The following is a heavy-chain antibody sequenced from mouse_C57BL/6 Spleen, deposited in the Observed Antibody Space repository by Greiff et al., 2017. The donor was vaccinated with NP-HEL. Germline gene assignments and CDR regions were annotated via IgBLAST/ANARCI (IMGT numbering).Heavy chain of an antibody. CDR2: IDPSDSYT. J-gene: IGHJ2*01. V-gene: IGHV1-50*01. CDR3: VYYSNYHY. D-gene: IGHD2-5*01. CDR1: GYTFTSYW. Sequence: VQLQQSGAELVKPGASVKLSCKASGYTFTSYWMQWVKQRPGQGLEWIGEIDPSDSYTNYNQKFKGKATLTVDTSSSTAYMQLSSLTSEDSAVYYCVYYSNYHYWGQGTTLTVSS.